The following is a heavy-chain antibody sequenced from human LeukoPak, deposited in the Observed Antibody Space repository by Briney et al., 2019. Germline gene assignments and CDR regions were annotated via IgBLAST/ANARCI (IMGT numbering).Heavy chain of an antibody. Sequence: ASVKVSCKASGYTFTGYYMHWVRQAPGQGLEWMGRIIPILGIANYAQKFQGRVTITADKSTSTAYMELSSLRSEDTAVYYCARDPVWFGLYDPNLPDYYGMDVWGQGTTVTVSS. CDR2: IIPILGIA. CDR1: GYTFTGYY. J-gene: IGHJ6*02. D-gene: IGHD3-10*01. CDR3: ARDPVWFGLYDPNLPDYYGMDV. V-gene: IGHV1-69*04.